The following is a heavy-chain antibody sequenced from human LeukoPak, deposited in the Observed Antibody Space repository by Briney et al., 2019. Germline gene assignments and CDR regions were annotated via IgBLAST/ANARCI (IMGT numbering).Heavy chain of an antibody. CDR1: GYTFINSG. J-gene: IGHJ4*02. V-gene: IGHV1-18*01. CDR3: ARGRDKGDY. CDR2: ISAYNGNT. Sequence: ASVKVSCKASGYTFINSGITWVRQAPGQGLEWMGWISAYNGNTDYAQKFQGRVTMTTDTSTTKAYMHLRSLSSDDTAVYYCARGRDKGDYWGQGTLVTVSS.